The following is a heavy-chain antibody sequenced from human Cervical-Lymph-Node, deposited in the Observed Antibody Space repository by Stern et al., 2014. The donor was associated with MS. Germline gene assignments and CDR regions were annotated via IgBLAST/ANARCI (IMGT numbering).Heavy chain of an antibody. CDR2: VYYGGAT. CDR1: GDSISSYTHY. J-gene: IGHJ4*02. V-gene: IGHV4-39*01. CDR3: AKHACTGAACPFDL. Sequence: QLVESGPGLVKPSETLSLTCAVSGDSISSYTHYWAWIRQPPGKGLEWIRIVYYGGATYYNPTLKSPVTISGDTSKNHFSLGLNSVTAADTAVYYCAKHACTGAACPFDLWGQGTLVTVSS. D-gene: IGHD2-8*02.